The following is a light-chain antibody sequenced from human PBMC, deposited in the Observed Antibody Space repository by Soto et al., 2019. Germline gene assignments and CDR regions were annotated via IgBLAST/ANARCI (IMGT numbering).Light chain of an antibody. Sequence: EILMTQSPATLSVSPGERATLSCRASQSVRSNLAWYQQKPGQAPRLLIFGATTRATGMPARFSGSGSGTEFTLTISSLQSEDFAVYYCQQYNNWPPLTFGGGTKVEIK. J-gene: IGKJ4*01. CDR2: GAT. CDR3: QQYNNWPPLT. V-gene: IGKV3-15*01. CDR1: QSVRSN.